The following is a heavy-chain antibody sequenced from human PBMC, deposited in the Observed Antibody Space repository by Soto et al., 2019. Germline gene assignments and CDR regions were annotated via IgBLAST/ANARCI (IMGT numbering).Heavy chain of an antibody. J-gene: IGHJ6*02. Sequence: GSLKISCQGSGYKFSNYWIGWVRQRPGKGLEWVGIIYAGDSDTRYSPSFQGQVTISADKSISTAYLQWSSLQDSDTAMYFCARSEGISAYYYGSDVWGQGTTVTVSS. CDR1: GYKFSNYW. D-gene: IGHD2-21*01. CDR2: IYAGDSDT. CDR3: ARSEGISAYYYGSDV. V-gene: IGHV5-51*01.